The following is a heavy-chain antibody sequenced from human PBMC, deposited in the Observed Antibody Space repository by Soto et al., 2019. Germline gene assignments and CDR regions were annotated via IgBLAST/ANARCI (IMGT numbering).Heavy chain of an antibody. Sequence: SETLSLTCAVYGGSFSGYYWSWIRQPPGKGLEWIGEINHSGSTNYNPSLKSRVTISVDTSKNQFSLKRSSVTAADTAVYYCARMGRFGGVIGYWGQGTLVTVS. J-gene: IGHJ4*02. CDR2: INHSGST. CDR1: GGSFSGYY. V-gene: IGHV4-34*01. D-gene: IGHD3-16*01. CDR3: ARMGRFGGVIGY.